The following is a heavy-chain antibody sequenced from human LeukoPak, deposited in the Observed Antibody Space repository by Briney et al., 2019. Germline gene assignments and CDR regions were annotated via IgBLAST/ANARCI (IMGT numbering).Heavy chain of an antibody. Sequence: SETLSLTCTVSGGSTSSYHWNWIRQPPGKGLEWIGYIYYSGSTYYNPSLKSRVTISVDTSKNQFSLKLSSVTAADTAVYYCARSFRVVTAYYFDYWGQGTLVTVSS. CDR1: GGSTSSYH. J-gene: IGHJ4*02. CDR3: ARSFRVVTAYYFDY. CDR2: IYYSGST. V-gene: IGHV4-59*08. D-gene: IGHD2-21*02.